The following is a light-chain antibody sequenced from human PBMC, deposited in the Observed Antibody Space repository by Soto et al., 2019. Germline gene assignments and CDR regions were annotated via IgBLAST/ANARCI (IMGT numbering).Light chain of an antibody. CDR2: DTF. CDR3: EQYNSWPPALT. V-gene: IGKV3-15*01. J-gene: IGKJ4*01. Sequence: EIVMTQSPATLSVSPGGRATLSCRASQGVGNNLAWYQQKPGLAPRLLIFDTFTRATGVPARFSGSGSGTEFTLTISSLQSEDFAIYYCEQYNSWPPALTFGGGTKVEIQ. CDR1: QGVGNN.